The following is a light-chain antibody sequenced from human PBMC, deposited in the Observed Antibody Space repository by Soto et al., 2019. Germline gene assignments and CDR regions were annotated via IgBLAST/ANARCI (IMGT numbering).Light chain of an antibody. CDR3: CSHGGSNNFYV. J-gene: IGLJ1*01. CDR2: EVS. CDR1: SSDVGAYNF. V-gene: IGLV2-8*01. Sequence: QSALTQPPSASGSPGQSVTISCTGTSSDVGAYNFVSWYQQHPGKAPKLIIYEVSKRPSGVPDRFSASKSGNTASLTVSGLQAEDEADYYCCSHGGSNNFYVFGTGTKATVL.